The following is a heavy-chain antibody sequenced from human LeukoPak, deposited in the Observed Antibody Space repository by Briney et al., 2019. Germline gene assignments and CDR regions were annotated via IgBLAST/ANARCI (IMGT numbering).Heavy chain of an antibody. CDR1: GFSFSSYG. CDR3: ARIAEADEYYCYTMDV. CDR2: IWYDGSNK. J-gene: IGHJ6*02. V-gene: IGHV3-33*01. Sequence: GGSLRLSCAASGFSFSSYGMHWVRQAPGKGLEWVAAIWYDGSNKFYANSVKGRFTISRDNSKNTLYLQMNILRAEDTAVYFCARIAEADEYYCYTMDVWGQGTPVTVS. D-gene: IGHD6-19*01.